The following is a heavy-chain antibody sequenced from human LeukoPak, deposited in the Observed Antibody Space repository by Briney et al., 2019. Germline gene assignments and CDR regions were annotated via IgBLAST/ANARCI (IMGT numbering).Heavy chain of an antibody. D-gene: IGHD3-10*01. CDR2: IYTGGNT. J-gene: IGHJ3*02. CDR3: AREGSGSYFFPGIFRDGFDI. V-gene: IGHV3-53*05. Sequence: PGGSLRLSCAASGFTVDSNYLSWVRQAPGKGLEWVSTIYTGGNTYYAASVKGRFTISRDFSKNTVFLHMNSLRPEDTAMYYCAREGSGSYFFPGIFRDGFDIWGQGTMVIVSS. CDR1: GFTVDSNY.